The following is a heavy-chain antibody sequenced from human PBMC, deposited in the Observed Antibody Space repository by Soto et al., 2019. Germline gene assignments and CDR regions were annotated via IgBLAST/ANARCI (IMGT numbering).Heavy chain of an antibody. J-gene: IGHJ5*02. CDR1: GGTFSSYA. CDR2: IIPIFGTA. CDR3: ARAGYCSGGSCYSRSWFDP. Sequence: QVQLVQSGAEVKKPGSSVKVSCKASGGTFSSYAISWVRQAPGQGLEWMGGIIPIFGTANYAQKFQGRVTITADESTSTAYMELSSLRSEDTAVYYCARAGYCSGGSCYSRSWFDPWGQGTLVTVSS. D-gene: IGHD2-15*01. V-gene: IGHV1-69*01.